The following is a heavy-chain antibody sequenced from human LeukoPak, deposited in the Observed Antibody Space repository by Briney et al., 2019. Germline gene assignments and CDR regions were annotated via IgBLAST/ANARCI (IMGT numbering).Heavy chain of an antibody. D-gene: IGHD5-18*01. Sequence: SETLSLTCTVSGYSIASFYLSWIRQPPGGGLEVTGYTYTSGDTNYNPSLKSRVTISLDTSRNQLSLKMNSVTAADTAVYYCARTARVFDYWGQGILVTVSS. V-gene: IGHV4-4*09. CDR2: TYTSGDT. J-gene: IGHJ4*02. CDR3: ARTARVFDY. CDR1: GYSIASFY.